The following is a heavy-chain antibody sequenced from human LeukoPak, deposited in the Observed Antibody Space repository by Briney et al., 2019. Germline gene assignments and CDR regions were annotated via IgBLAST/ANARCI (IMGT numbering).Heavy chain of an antibody. J-gene: IGHJ6*02. Sequence: GASVKVSCKASGYTFTGYYMHWVRQAPGQGLEWMGWINPNSGGTNYAQKFQGRVTMTRDTSISTAYMELSRLRSDDTAVYYCARELYCSSTSCYYYGMDVWGQGTTVTVSS. V-gene: IGHV1-2*02. D-gene: IGHD2-2*01. CDR3: ARELYCSSTSCYYYGMDV. CDR1: GYTFTGYY. CDR2: INPNSGGT.